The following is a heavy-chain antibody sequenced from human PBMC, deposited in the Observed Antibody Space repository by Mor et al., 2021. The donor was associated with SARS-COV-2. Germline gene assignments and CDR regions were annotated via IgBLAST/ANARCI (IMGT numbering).Heavy chain of an antibody. Sequence: ADSVKGRFTISRDNAKNSLYLQMNSLRDEDTAVYYCARLYASGLDYWGQGTLVTVSS. V-gene: IGHV3-48*02. CDR3: ARLYASGLDY. J-gene: IGHJ4*02. D-gene: IGHD2-8*01.